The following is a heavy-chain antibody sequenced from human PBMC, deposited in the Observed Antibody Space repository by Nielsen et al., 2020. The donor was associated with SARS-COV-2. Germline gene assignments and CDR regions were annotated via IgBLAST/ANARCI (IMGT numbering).Heavy chain of an antibody. Sequence: ASVKVSCKASGYTFTRYHMHWVRQAPGQGLEWMGLINPSDGGTTYAQKFQGRVTMTRDTSTSTVYMELSSLRSDDTAVYYCARDSSGSYRRVDYWGQGTLVTVSS. V-gene: IGHV1-46*01. J-gene: IGHJ4*02. D-gene: IGHD1-26*01. CDR3: ARDSSGSYRRVDY. CDR2: INPSDGGT. CDR1: GYTFTRYH.